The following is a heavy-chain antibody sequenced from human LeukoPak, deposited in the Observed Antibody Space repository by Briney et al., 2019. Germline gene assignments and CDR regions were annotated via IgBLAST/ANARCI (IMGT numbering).Heavy chain of an antibody. CDR1: GFTLISYW. Sequence: PGRFLRLSCAVSGFTLISYWMNWVRQAPGKGREWVANIKQDGSEKYYVDSVKGRFTISRDNAKNSLYLQMNSLRAEETAVYYCARGLGNIDYWGQGTLVTVSS. CDR3: ARGLGNIDY. D-gene: IGHD2/OR15-2a*01. V-gene: IGHV3-7*01. CDR2: IKQDGSEK. J-gene: IGHJ4*02.